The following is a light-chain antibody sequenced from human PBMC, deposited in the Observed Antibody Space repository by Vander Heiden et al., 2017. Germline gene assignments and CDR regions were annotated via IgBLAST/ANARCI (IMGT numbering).Light chain of an antibody. CDR3: IQGKNWPYT. CDR2: KVS. Sequence: DVVMTPFPPSLPVTLGQPAPIPCRSSQSLVYSDGNTYSNWFQQRPGKAPRRLIYKVSNRDSGVPDRFSGSGSGTDFTLKISRVEAEDVGVYYCIQGKNWPYTFGQGTKLEIK. J-gene: IGKJ2*01. CDR1: QSLVYSDGNTY. V-gene: IGKV2-30*01.